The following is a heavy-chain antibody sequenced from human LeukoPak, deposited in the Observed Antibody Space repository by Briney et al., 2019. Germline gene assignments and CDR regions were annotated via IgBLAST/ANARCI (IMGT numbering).Heavy chain of an antibody. V-gene: IGHV3-7*01. CDR2: IKQDESAK. D-gene: IGHD1-1*01. J-gene: IGHJ4*02. CDR3: ARDKIEGPTKLDY. Sequence: GGSLILSCAASGFTFSSYWMSWVRQAPGKGLEWVANIKQDESAKYYVDSLKGRFTISRDNAKNSLYLQMNSLRAEDTAVYYCARDKIEGPTKLDYWGQGILVTVSS. CDR1: GFTFSSYW.